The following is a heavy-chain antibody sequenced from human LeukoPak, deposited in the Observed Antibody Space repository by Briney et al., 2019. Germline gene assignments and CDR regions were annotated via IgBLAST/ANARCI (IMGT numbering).Heavy chain of an antibody. CDR1: GYTFTSYD. J-gene: IGHJ6*03. CDR2: IIPIFGTA. D-gene: IGHD5-24*01. CDR3: AIRDGYNNYYYYYMDV. V-gene: IGHV1-69*13. Sequence: GASVKVSCKASGYTFTSYDINWVRQATGQGLEWMGGIIPIFGTANYAQKFQGRVTITADESTSTAYMELSSLRSEDTAVYYCAIRDGYNNYYYYYMDVWGKGTTVTISS.